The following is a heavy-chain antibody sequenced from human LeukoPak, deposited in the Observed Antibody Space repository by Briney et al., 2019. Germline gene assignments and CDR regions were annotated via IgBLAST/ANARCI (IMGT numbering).Heavy chain of an antibody. CDR3: AELGITMIGGV. D-gene: IGHD3-10*02. V-gene: IGHV3-48*04. Sequence: GGSLRLSCAASGFTFSSSSMNWVRQAPGKGLEWVSYISSNGSTIYYADSVKGRFTISRDNAKNSLYLQMNSLRAEDTAVYYCAELGITMIGGVWGKGTTVTISS. J-gene: IGHJ6*04. CDR2: ISSNGSTI. CDR1: GFTFSSSS.